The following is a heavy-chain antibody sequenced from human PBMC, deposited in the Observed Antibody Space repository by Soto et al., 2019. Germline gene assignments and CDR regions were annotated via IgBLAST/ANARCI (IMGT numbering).Heavy chain of an antibody. CDR1: GVSISRGAYY. V-gene: IGHV4-31*03. Sequence: SAPLSLTGTFSGVSISRGAYYWSGILQLPGKGLEWIGYVYHTGNTDYNPSLKSRVSISVDTSKNQFSMDLRYVTAADTAVYYCAVDTTIEGPNWFDPWGQGTLVTVSS. CDR3: AVDTTIEGPNWFDP. J-gene: IGHJ5*02. CDR2: VYHTGNT. D-gene: IGHD5-18*01.